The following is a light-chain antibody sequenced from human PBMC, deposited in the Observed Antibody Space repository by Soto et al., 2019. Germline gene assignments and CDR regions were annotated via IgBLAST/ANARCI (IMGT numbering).Light chain of an antibody. Sequence: QSALTQPASVSGSPGRSITISCTGTSSDVGVYNYVSWYQQHPGKAPKLMIYEVSNRPSGVSNRFSGSKSGNTASLTISGLQAEDEADYYCSSYTSSSTLVVFGGGTKVTVL. J-gene: IGLJ2*01. CDR1: SSDVGVYNY. CDR2: EVS. V-gene: IGLV2-14*01. CDR3: SSYTSSSTLVV.